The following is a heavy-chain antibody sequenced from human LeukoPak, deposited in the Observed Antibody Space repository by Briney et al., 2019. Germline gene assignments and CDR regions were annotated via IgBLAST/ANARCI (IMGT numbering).Heavy chain of an antibody. CDR3: ARVPTGVGYCSSTSCYPVAVTEYFQH. J-gene: IGHJ1*01. V-gene: IGHV1-2*02. D-gene: IGHD2-2*01. Sequence: GASVMVSCKASGYTFTSYGISWVRQAPGQGLEWMGWINPNSGGTNYAQKFQGRVTMTRDTSISTAYMELSRLRSDDTAVYYCARVPTGVGYCSSTSCYPVAVTEYFQHWGQGTLVTVSS. CDR1: GYTFTSYG. CDR2: INPNSGGT.